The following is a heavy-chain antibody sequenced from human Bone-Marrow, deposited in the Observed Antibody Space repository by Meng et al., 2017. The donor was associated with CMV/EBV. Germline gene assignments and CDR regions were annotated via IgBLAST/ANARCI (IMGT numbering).Heavy chain of an antibody. CDR3: ARDRSGYYSALDY. V-gene: IGHV3-48*03. Sequence: GESLKISCAASGFTFSVYEMNWVRQAPGKGLEWILYISSSGRTTYYADSVRGRFTISRDNAKNSLYLQMNSLRAEDTAVYYCARDRSGYYSALDYWGQGTLVTVSS. D-gene: IGHD3-22*01. CDR2: ISSSGRTT. CDR1: GFTFSVYE. J-gene: IGHJ4*02.